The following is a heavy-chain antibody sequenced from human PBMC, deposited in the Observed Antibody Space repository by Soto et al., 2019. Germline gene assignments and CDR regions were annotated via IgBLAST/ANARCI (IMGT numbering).Heavy chain of an antibody. CDR3: AKNREASVGWPHANNN. CDR2: ISVGGNT. CDR1: GFTFSNYA. J-gene: IGHJ4*02. V-gene: IGHV3-23*01. Sequence: GGSLRLSCAASGFTFSNYAMSWVRQAPGKGLEWVAVISVGGNTYSADSVKGRFTTSRDNSKNTLYLQMNNLRGEDTALYYCAKNREASVGWPHANNNWGQGTRVTVSS. D-gene: IGHD1-20*01.